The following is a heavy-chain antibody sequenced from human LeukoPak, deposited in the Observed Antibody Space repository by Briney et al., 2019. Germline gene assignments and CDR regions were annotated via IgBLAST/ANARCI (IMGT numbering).Heavy chain of an antibody. CDR1: GDSISSYY. J-gene: IGHJ4*02. D-gene: IGHD3-10*01. V-gene: IGHV4-4*07. CDR2: INTSGST. Sequence: SETLSLTCSVSGDSISSYYWTWIRQPARKGLEWIGRINTSGSTNYNPSLKSRVTMSVDTSKNQSSLNLSSVTAADTAVYYCARLGGENFWGQGTLVTVSS. CDR3: ARLGGENF.